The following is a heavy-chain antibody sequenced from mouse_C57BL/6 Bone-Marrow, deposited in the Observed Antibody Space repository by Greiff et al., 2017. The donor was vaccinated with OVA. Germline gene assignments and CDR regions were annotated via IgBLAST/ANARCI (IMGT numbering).Heavy chain of an antibody. CDR2: ISYSGST. CDR3: ARLYTTAQYYCDY. CDR1: GYSITSDY. J-gene: IGHJ2*01. Sequence: EVQLKESGPGLAKPSQTLSLTCSVSGYSITSDYWNWIRQFPGNKLEYMGYISYSGSTYYNPSLKSRISITRDNSKNQYYLQLNSVTTEDTATYYGARLYTTAQYYCDYWGQGTTLTVSA. D-gene: IGHD1-2*01. V-gene: IGHV3-8*01.